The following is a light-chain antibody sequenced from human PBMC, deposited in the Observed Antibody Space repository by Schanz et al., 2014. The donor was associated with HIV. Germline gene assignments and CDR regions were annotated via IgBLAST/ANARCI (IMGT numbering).Light chain of an antibody. J-gene: IGLJ2*01. V-gene: IGLV2-8*01. Sequence: QSALTQPPSASGSPGQSVTISCTGTSSDVGGYKYVSWYQQHPGKAPKLLIYEVSKRPLGVPDRFSGSKSGNTASLTVSRLQAEDEADYYCSSYAGSNSVIFGGGTKLTVL. CDR2: EVS. CDR3: SSYAGSNSVI. CDR1: SSDVGGYKY.